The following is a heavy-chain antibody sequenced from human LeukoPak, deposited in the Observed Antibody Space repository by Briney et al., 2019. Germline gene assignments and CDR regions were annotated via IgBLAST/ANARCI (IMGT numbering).Heavy chain of an antibody. CDR3: ATGLPYDFWSGYSPFDY. CDR2: ISGSGGST. Sequence: TGGSLRLSCAASGFTFSSYAMSWVRQAPGKGLEWVSAISGSGGSTYYADSVKGRFTISRDNSKNTLYLQMNSLRAEDTAVYYCATGLPYDFWSGYSPFDYWGQGTLVTVSS. D-gene: IGHD3-3*01. V-gene: IGHV3-23*01. J-gene: IGHJ4*02. CDR1: GFTFSSYA.